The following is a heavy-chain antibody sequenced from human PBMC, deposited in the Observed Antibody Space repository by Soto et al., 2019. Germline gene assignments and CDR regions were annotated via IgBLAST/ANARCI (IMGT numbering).Heavy chain of an antibody. J-gene: IGHJ4*02. CDR3: AKFLQHSIVVGVAATPGFDY. CDR1: GFTFSSYA. D-gene: IGHD2-15*01. CDR2: ISGSGGST. V-gene: IGHV3-23*01. Sequence: GGSLRLSCAASGFTFSSYAMSWVRQAPGKGLEWVSAISGSGGSTYYADSVKGRFTISRDNSKNTLYLQMNSLRAEDTAVYYCAKFLQHSIVVGVAATPGFDYWGQGTLVTVSS.